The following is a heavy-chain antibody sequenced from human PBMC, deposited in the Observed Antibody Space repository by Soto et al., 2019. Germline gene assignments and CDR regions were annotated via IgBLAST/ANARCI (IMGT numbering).Heavy chain of an antibody. V-gene: IGHV1-69*13. Sequence: SVKVSCKASGGTFGSYAISWLRQAHGQGLEWMGGIIPIFGTANYAQKFQGRVTITADESTSTAYMELSSLRSEDTAVYYCARAESSNYFYPHWFDSWGQGTLVTGSS. D-gene: IGHD4-4*01. CDR3: ARAESSNYFYPHWFDS. J-gene: IGHJ5*01. CDR2: IIPIFGTA. CDR1: GGTFGSYA.